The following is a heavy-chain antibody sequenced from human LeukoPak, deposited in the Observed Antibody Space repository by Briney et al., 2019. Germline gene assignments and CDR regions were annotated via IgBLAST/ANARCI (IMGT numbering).Heavy chain of an antibody. CDR3: ARVYDSSGYYYRGAFDI. V-gene: IGHV1-69*13. CDR1: GGTFSSYA. CDR2: IIPIFGTA. Sequence: SVKVSCKASGGTFSSYAISWVRQAPGQGLEWMGGIIPIFGTANYAQKFQGRVTITADESTSTAYMELSSLRSEDTAVYCCARVYDSSGYYYRGAFDIWGQGTMVTVSS. D-gene: IGHD3-22*01. J-gene: IGHJ3*02.